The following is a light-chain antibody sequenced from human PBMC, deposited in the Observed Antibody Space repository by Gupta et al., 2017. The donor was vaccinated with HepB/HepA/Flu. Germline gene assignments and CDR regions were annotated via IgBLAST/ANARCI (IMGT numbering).Light chain of an antibody. Sequence: EIVLTQSPGTLSVSPGERATLSCRASQSVSSFYLAWYQQRPGQAPRLLIYGTSNRATGIPDRFSGSGSGTDVTITISRLEPEDSAVYYCQHHAAFGQGTKVEIK. V-gene: IGKV3-20*01. CDR3: QHHAA. CDR2: GTS. CDR1: QSVSSFY. J-gene: IGKJ1*01.